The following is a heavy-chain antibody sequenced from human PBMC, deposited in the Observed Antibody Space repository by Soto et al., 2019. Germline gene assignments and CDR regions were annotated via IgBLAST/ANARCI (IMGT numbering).Heavy chain of an antibody. CDR1: GGSISSSNW. D-gene: IGHD3-10*01. J-gene: IGHJ6*02. CDR3: ARRGGRAMVRGVVYYYGMDV. Sequence: NPSETLSLTCAVSGGSISSSNWWSWVRQPPGKGLEWIGEIYHSGSTNYNPSLKSRVTISVDKSKNQFSLKLSSVTAADTAVYYCARRGGRAMVRGVVYYYGMDVWGQGTTVTVSS. V-gene: IGHV4-4*02. CDR2: IYHSGST.